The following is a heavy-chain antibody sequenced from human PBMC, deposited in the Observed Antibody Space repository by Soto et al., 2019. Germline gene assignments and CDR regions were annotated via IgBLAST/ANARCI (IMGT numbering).Heavy chain of an antibody. CDR2: INAGNGNT. CDR1: GYTFTSYA. CDR3: ARDGEYNWNYGYFDY. J-gene: IGHJ4*02. Sequence: ASVKVSCKASGYTFTSYAMHWVRQAPGQRLEWMGWINAGNGNTKYSQKFQGRVTITRDTSASTAYMELSSLRSEDTALYYCARDGEYNWNYGYFDYWGQGTLVTVSS. V-gene: IGHV1-3*01. D-gene: IGHD1-7*01.